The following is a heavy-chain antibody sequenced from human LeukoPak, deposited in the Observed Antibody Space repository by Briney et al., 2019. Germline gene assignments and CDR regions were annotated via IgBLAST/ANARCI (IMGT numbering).Heavy chain of an antibody. V-gene: IGHV3-48*01. CDR3: ATYSGYDRIFDY. CDR1: GFTFSTYG. Sequence: GSLRLSXXAXGFTFSTYGMSWVRQAPGKGLEWLSYISGSSSAINYADSVKGRFTISRDNAKNSLFLQMNSLRAEDTAVYYCATYSGYDRIFDYWGQGTLVTVSS. D-gene: IGHD5-12*01. J-gene: IGHJ4*02. CDR2: ISGSSSAI.